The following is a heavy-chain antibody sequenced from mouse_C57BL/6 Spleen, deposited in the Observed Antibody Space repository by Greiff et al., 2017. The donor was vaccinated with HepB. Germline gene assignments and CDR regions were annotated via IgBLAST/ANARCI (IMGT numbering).Heavy chain of an antibody. D-gene: IGHD3-1*01. CDR3: AEGLYFDY. V-gene: IGHV1-80*01. Sequence: QVHVKQSGAELVKPGASVKISCKASGYAFSSYWMNWVKQRPGKGLEWIGQIYPGDGDTNYNGKFKGRATLTADKSSSKAYMQLSSLTSEDSAVYFCAEGLYFDYWGQGTTLTVSS. CDR2: IYPGDGDT. CDR1: GYAFSSYW. J-gene: IGHJ2*01.